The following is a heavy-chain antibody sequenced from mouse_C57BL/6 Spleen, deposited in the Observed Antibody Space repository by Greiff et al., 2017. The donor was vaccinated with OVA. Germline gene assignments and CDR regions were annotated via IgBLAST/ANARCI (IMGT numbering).Heavy chain of an antibody. CDR3: GRRGYGNLPYFDY. CDR2: IYPRDGST. J-gene: IGHJ2*01. V-gene: IGHV1-78*01. Sequence: VQLQQSDAELVKPGASVKISCRVSGYTFTDHTIHWMKQRPEQGLEWIGYIYPRDGSTKYNEKFKGKATLTADKSSSTAYMQLNSLTSEDTAVYFCGRRGYGNLPYFDYWGQGTTLTVSS. CDR1: GYTFTDHT. D-gene: IGHD2-10*02.